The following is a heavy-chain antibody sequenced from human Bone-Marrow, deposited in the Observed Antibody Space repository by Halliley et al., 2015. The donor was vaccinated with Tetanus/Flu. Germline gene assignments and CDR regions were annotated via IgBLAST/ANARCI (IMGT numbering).Heavy chain of an antibody. CDR3: ARGSDYYDSSGYYTPTHYYFDY. CDR2: NS. J-gene: IGHJ4*02. D-gene: IGHD3-22*01. V-gene: IGHV4-59*09. Sequence: NSKYNYSLQGRVAISVDTSKNQFSLKLSSVTAADTAVYYCARGSDYYDSSGYYTPTHYYFDYWGQGTLVTVSS.